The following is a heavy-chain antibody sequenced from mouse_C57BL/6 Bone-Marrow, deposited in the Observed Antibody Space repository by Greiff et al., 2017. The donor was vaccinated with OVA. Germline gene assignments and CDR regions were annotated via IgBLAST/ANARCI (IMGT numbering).Heavy chain of an antibody. Sequence: ESGAELARPGASGKRREKDAGKTYTSSSISWVKQRTGQGLEWIGEIYPRSGNTYYNEKFKGKATLTADKSSSTAYMELRSLTSDASSVYFCARTAHGYYYAMDYWGQGTSVTVSS. CDR3: ARTAHGYYYAMDY. CDR2: IYPRSGNT. D-gene: IGHD3-2*02. J-gene: IGHJ4*01. V-gene: IGHV1-81*01. CDR1: GKTYTSSS.